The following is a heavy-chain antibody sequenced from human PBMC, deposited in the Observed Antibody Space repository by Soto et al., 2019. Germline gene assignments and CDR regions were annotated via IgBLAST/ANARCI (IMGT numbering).Heavy chain of an antibody. J-gene: IGHJ6*03. CDR2: INPNSGGT. V-gene: IGHV1-2*04. D-gene: IGHD3-10*01. CDR3: ARARPGSGNGGPYSSDFYMLA. CDR1: GYTFTGYY. Sequence: ASVKVSCKASGYTFTGYYMHWVRQAPGQGLEWMGWINPNSGGTNYAQKFQGWVTMTRDTSISTAYMELSRLRSDDTAVYYCARARPGSGNGGPYSSDFYMLARGEGPPVT.